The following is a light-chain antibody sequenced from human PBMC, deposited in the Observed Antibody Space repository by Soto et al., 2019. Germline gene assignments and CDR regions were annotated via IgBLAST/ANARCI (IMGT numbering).Light chain of an antibody. J-gene: IGKJ5*01. CDR2: DAS. CDR3: QQRSDRLPIT. Sequence: EIVLTQSPATLSLSPGERGTLSCRASQSVSSHLAWYQQKPGQAPRLLIYDASKRPTGIPARFSGSGSGTHFTLTISCLEPEDSAVYYCQQRSDRLPITSGQGTRLEIK. CDR1: QSVSSH. V-gene: IGKV3-11*01.